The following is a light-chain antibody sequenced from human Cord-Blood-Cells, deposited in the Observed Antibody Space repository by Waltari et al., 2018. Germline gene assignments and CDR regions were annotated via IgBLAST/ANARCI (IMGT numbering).Light chain of an antibody. CDR1: QSVLYSSNNKNY. V-gene: IGKV4-1*01. J-gene: IGKJ1*01. CDR3: QQYYSTPPT. Sequence: DIVMTQSPDSLAVSLGERATINCKSSQSVLYSSNNKNYLAWYQQKPGQPPKLLIYWASTRESGVPDRFSGSGSVTDFTLTISSLQAEDVAVYYCQQYYSTPPTFGQGP. CDR2: WAS.